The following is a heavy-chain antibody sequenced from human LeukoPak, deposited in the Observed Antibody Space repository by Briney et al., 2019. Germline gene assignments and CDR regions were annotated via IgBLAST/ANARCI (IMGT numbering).Heavy chain of an antibody. V-gene: IGHV6-1*01. CDR3: ARETRAGYSLPLDY. D-gene: IGHD2-15*01. CDR1: GDSISSNSVA. CDR2: TYYRSGWYS. J-gene: IGHJ4*02. Sequence: RSQTLSLTCAISGDSISSNSVAWNWIRQSPSRGLEWLGRTYYRSGWYSDYAVSVKGRINFNPDTSKNQFSLQLISVTPEDTAVYYCARETRAGYSLPLDYWGQGTVVTVSS.